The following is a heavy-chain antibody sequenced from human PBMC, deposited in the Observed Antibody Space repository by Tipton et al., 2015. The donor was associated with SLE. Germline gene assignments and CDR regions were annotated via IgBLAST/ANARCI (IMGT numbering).Heavy chain of an antibody. J-gene: IGHJ3*01. CDR2: IYYSGST. V-gene: IGHV4-39*01. CDR3: ARQRSNTMISS. CDR1: GGSISSSSYY. D-gene: IGHD3-22*01. Sequence: TLSLTCTISGGSISSSSYYWGWIRQPPGKGLEWIGSIYYSGSTYYNPSLKSRVTISLDTCKNQFSLKLSSVTAADTAVYYCARQRSNTMISSWGQGTMVTVSS.